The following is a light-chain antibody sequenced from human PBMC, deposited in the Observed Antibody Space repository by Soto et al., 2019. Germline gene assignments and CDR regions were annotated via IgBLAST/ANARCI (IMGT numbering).Light chain of an antibody. V-gene: IGKV3-15*01. CDR3: QQYINWWT. CDR1: QSVSSN. CDR2: RAS. Sequence: EIVMTQSPATLSVSPGERATLSCRASQSVSSNLAWYQQKPGQAPRLLIYRASTRATGIPARFSGSGSGTEFTLTISSLQSEDFAVYYCQQYINWWTFGQGTKVEIK. J-gene: IGKJ1*01.